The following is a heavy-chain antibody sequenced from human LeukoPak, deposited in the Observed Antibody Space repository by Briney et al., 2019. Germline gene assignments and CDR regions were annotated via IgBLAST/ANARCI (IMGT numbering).Heavy chain of an antibody. CDR1: GFTFSSYG. Sequence: GGSLRLSCAASGFTFSSYGMHWVRQAPGKGLEWVAFIRYDGSNKYYADSVKGRFTISRDNSKNTLYLQMNSLRAEDTAVYYCARDKYYGDSYFEYWGQGTLVTVSS. CDR2: IRYDGSNK. J-gene: IGHJ4*02. CDR3: ARDKYYGDSYFEY. V-gene: IGHV3-30*02. D-gene: IGHD4-17*01.